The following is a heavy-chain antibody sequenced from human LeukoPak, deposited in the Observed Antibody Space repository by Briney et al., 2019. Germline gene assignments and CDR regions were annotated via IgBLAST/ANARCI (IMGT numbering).Heavy chain of an antibody. CDR3: AKDYYGSGSFYYGMDV. J-gene: IGHJ6*02. D-gene: IGHD3-10*01. CDR1: GFTFSSYG. Sequence: PRGSLRLSCAASGFTFSSYGMHWVRQAPGKGLEWVAVISYDGSNKYYADSVKGRFTISRDNSKNTLYLQMNSLRAEDTAVYYCAKDYYGSGSFYYGMDVWGQGTTVTVSS. V-gene: IGHV3-30*18. CDR2: ISYDGSNK.